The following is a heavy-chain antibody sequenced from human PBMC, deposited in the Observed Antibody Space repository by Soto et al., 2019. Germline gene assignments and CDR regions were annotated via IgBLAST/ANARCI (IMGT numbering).Heavy chain of an antibody. CDR1: GLDVSRGGSY. J-gene: IGHJ4*02. Sequence: QVQLQESGPSLVRPSQTLSLTCSVSGLDVSRGGSYWGWIRQLPGKGLEWIGYIYYTGETFFNPSIGSRLSISTATPKTQFSLTLSSATAADTAVYYCARSVVGAQSPTDHWGQGTLVTVSS. CDR3: ARSVVGAQSPTDH. D-gene: IGHD2-15*01. CDR2: IYYTGET. V-gene: IGHV4-31*03.